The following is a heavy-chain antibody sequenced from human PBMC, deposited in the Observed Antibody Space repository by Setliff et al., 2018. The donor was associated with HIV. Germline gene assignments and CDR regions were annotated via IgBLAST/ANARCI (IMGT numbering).Heavy chain of an antibody. CDR2: INHSGST. V-gene: IGHV4-34*01. Sequence: SETLSLTCTVYGGSFSGYYWSWIRQPPGKGLEWMGEINHSGSTNYNPSLKSRVTISVDTSKNQFSLKLSFVTAADTAVYYCARGWFGGYYFDYWGQGTLVTVSS. J-gene: IGHJ4*02. D-gene: IGHD3-10*01. CDR1: GGSFSGYY. CDR3: ARGWFGGYYFDY.